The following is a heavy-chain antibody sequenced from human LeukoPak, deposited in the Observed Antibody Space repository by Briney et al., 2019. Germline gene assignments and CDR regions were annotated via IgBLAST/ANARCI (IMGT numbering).Heavy chain of an antibody. J-gene: IGHJ4*02. CDR2: IYYSGST. CDR3: ARFGYVWGGDY. V-gene: IGHV4-59*11. Sequence: SETLSLTCTVSGGSISSHYWSWVRQPPGRGLEWIGHIYYSGSTNYNPSLKSRVTISVDTSKNQFSLNLSSVTPADTAVYYCARFGYVWGGDYWGQGTLVTVSS. D-gene: IGHD3-16*01. CDR1: GGSISSHY.